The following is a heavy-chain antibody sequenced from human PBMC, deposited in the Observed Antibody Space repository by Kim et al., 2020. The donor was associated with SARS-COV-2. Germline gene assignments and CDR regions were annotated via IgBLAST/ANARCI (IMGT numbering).Heavy chain of an antibody. J-gene: IGHJ4*02. V-gene: IGHV3-33*01. CDR2: IWYDGSNK. CDR3: ARENGIAVAGTPCDY. CDR1: GFTFSSYG. D-gene: IGHD6-19*01. Sequence: GGSLRLSCAASGFTFSSYGMHWVRQAPGKGLEWVAVIWYDGSNKYYADSVKGRFTISRDNSKNTLYLQMNSLRAEDTAVYYCARENGIAVAGTPCDYWGQGTLVTVSS.